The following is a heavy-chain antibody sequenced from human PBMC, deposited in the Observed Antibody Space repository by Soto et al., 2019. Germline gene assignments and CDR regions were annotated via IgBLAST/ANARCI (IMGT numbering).Heavy chain of an antibody. CDR3: ARDHVDSSSSGSPDY. CDR1: GFAFSSYA. D-gene: IGHD6-6*01. CDR2: ISYDGSNK. Sequence: GGSLRLSCAASGFAFSSYAMHWVRQAPGKGLEWVAVISYDGSNKYYADSVKGRFTISRDNSKNTLYLQMNSLRAEDTAVYYCARDHVDSSSSGSPDYWGQGTLVTVSS. V-gene: IGHV3-30-3*01. J-gene: IGHJ4*02.